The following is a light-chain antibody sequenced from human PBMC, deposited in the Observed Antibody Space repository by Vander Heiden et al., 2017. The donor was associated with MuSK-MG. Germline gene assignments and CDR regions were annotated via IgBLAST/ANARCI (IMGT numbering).Light chain of an antibody. V-gene: IGLV2-11*01. CDR3: CSYTSSALRV. CDR1: SSDVGSYDY. J-gene: IGLJ3*02. CDR2: NVN. Sequence: QSALIQPPSVSGSPGQSVTISCTGTSSDVGSYDYVSLYQQHPGTVPKPMIYNVNTQPSGVPDRFSGSKSGNTASMTISGLQAEDEADYQCCSYTSSALRVFGGGTKLTVL.